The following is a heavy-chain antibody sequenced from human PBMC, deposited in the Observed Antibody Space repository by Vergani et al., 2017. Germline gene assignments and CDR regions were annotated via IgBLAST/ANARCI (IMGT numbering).Heavy chain of an antibody. CDR2: IIPILGIA. Sequence: QVQLVQSGAEVKKPGSSVKVSCKASGGTFSSYTISWVRQAPGQGLEWMGRIIPILGIANYAQKFQGRVTITADKSTSTAYMELSSLRSEDTAVYYCAREGQVQEPGTDYSSSWFDPWGQGTLVTVSS. J-gene: IGHJ5*02. V-gene: IGHV1-69*08. D-gene: IGHD6-13*01. CDR3: AREGQVQEPGTDYSSSWFDP. CDR1: GGTFSSYT.